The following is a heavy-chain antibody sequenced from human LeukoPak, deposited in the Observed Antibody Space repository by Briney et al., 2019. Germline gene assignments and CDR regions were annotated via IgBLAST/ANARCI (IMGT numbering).Heavy chain of an antibody. CDR1: GYTFTSYD. Sequence: GASVKVSCKASGYTFTSYDINWVRQATGQGLEWMGWMNPNSGNTGYAQKFQGRVTMTRNTSISTAYMELSSLRSEDTAVYYCARGLSGRGYDFWSGYQYYFDYWGQGTLVTVSS. J-gene: IGHJ4*02. CDR2: MNPNSGNT. CDR3: ARGLSGRGYDFWSGYQYYFDY. D-gene: IGHD3-3*01. V-gene: IGHV1-8*01.